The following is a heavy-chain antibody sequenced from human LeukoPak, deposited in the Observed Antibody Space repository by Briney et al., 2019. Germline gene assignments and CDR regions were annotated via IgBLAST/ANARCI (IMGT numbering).Heavy chain of an antibody. Sequence: GGSLRLSCAASGFSFSNYGMHWVRQAPGKGLEWVAVISSDGSIDYYTDSVRGRLTVSRDNSKNTLYLQMNSLRVEDTAVYYCTREGLGTTFSAWFDPWGQGTLVFVSS. CDR1: GFSFSNYG. CDR3: TREGLGTTFSAWFDP. CDR2: ISSDGSID. D-gene: IGHD1-7*01. J-gene: IGHJ5*02. V-gene: IGHV3-30*03.